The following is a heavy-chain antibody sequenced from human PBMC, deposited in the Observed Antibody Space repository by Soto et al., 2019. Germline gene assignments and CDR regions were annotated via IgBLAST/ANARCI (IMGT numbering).Heavy chain of an antibody. V-gene: IGHV5-51*01. J-gene: IGHJ3*02. CDR2: IYPADSDT. CDR1: GDTFTSHW. D-gene: IGHD3-10*01. CDR3: VRPQAKELGTIRGAFDI. Sequence: GESLKISCKGSGDTFTSHWIAWVRQMPGKGLELMGLIYPADSDTRYSPSFEGQVTISVDKSISTAYLQWSSLKASDTAMYYCVRPQAKELGTIRGAFDIWGQGTMVTVSS.